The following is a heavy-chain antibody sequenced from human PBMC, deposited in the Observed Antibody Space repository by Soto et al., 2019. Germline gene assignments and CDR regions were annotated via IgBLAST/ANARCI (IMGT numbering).Heavy chain of an antibody. CDR3: ARDLKWELPGPFDY. CDR1: GFTFSSYG. Sequence: QVQLVESGGGVVQPGRSLRLSCAASGFTFSSYGMHWVRQAPGKGLEWVAVIWYDGSNKYYADSVKGRFTISRDNSKNTLYLQMNSLRAEDTAVYYCARDLKWELPGPFDYWGQGTLVTVSS. D-gene: IGHD1-26*01. CDR2: IWYDGSNK. J-gene: IGHJ4*02. V-gene: IGHV3-33*01.